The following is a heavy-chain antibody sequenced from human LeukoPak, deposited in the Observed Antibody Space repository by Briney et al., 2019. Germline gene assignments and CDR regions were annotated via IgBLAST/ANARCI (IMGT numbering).Heavy chain of an antibody. CDR3: ARDRGSNNYFDH. D-gene: IGHD2-2*01. Sequence: PGGSLRLSCLASGFTFRDYYMTWIRQAPGKGLEWISFISSRGTTTDYADSVKGRFTISRDNANSSLFLQMNSLRAEDTALYYCARDRGSNNYFDHWGQGTLATVSS. CDR2: ISSRGTTT. V-gene: IGHV3-11*01. J-gene: IGHJ4*02. CDR1: GFTFRDYY.